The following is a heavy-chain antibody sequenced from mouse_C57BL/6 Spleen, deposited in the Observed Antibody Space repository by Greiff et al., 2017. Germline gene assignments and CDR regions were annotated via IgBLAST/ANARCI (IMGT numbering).Heavy chain of an antibody. J-gene: IGHJ2*01. CDR2: IDPSDSYT. D-gene: IGHD2-10*01. CDR3: ARGGLLDYFDY. V-gene: IGHV1-69*01. CDR1: GYTFTSYW. Sequence: VQLQQPGAELVMPGASVKLSCKASGYTFTSYWMHWVKQRPGQGLEWIGEIDPSDSYTNYNQKFKGKSTLTVDKSSSTAYMQLSSLPSEYSAVYYCARGGLLDYFDYWGQGTTLTVSS.